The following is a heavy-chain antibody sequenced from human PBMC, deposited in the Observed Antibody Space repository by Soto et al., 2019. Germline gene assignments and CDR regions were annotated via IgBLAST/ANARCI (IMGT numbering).Heavy chain of an antibody. CDR1: GFIFNNYA. J-gene: IGHJ4*01. CDR2: ISGGSGNI. D-gene: IGHD2-2*01. V-gene: IGHV3-23*01. Sequence: GGSLRLSCAASGFIFNNYAMSWVRQAPGKGLEWVSAISGGSGNIYSVDSVKGRFTISRDNSKSTLYLQMNSLRAGDTAVYYCAKYSAYRVPGAMLGYWGHGTLVTVSS. CDR3: AKYSAYRVPGAMLGY.